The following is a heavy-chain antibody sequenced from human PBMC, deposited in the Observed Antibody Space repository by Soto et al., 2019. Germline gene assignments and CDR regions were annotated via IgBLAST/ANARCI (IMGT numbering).Heavy chain of an antibody. CDR3: ARGGSYYDSSGFTEEFDY. J-gene: IGHJ4*02. V-gene: IGHV3-48*02. D-gene: IGHD3-22*01. CDR1: GFTFSSYS. CDR2: ISSSSSTI. Sequence: EVQLVESGGGLVQPGGSLRLSCAASGFTFSSYSMNWVRQAPGKGLEWVSYISSSSSTIYYADSVKGRFTISRDNAKNSLYLQMNSLRDEDTAVYYCARGGSYYDSSGFTEEFDYWCQGTLVTVSS.